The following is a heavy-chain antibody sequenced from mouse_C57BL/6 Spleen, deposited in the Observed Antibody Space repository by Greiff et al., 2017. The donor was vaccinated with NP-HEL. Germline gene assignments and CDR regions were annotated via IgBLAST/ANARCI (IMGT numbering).Heavy chain of an antibody. J-gene: IGHJ2*01. CDR3: ARSDTTVVATSYFDY. CDR1: GFNFKDYY. V-gene: IGHV14-2*01. D-gene: IGHD1-1*01. CDR2: IDPEDGET. Sequence: VQLQQSGAELVKPGASVKLSCTASGFNFKDYYMHWVKQRTEQGLEWIGRIDPEDGETKYAQKFQGKATITADKSSNTAYLPLSSLTSEDTAVYYGARSDTTVVATSYFDYWGQGTTLTVSS.